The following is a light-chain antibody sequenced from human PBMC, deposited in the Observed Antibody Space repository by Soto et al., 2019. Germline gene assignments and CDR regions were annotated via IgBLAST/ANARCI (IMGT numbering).Light chain of an antibody. CDR1: SGYSNYK. V-gene: IGLV9-49*01. Sequence: QSVLTQPPSASASLGASVTLTCTLSSGYSNYKVDWYQQRPGKGPRFVMRVGTGGIVGSKGDGIPDRFSVLGSGLNRYLTIKNIQEEDESDYHCGADHGSGSNFVYLVFGGGTNSPS. CDR2: VGTGGIVG. CDR3: GADHGSGSNFVYLV. J-gene: IGLJ2*01.